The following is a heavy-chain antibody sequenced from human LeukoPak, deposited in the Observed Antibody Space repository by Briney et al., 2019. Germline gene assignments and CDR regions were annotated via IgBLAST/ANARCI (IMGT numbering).Heavy chain of an antibody. Sequence: PSETLSLTCTVSGGSISSYYWSWIRQPPGKGLEWIAYIYYSGSTNYNPSLKSRVTISVDTSKNQFSLKLSSVTAADTAVYYCARGHGSYSNWFDPWGQGTLVTVSS. V-gene: IGHV4-59*08. D-gene: IGHD1-26*01. CDR1: GGSISSYY. CDR3: ARGHGSYSNWFDP. CDR2: IYYSGST. J-gene: IGHJ5*02.